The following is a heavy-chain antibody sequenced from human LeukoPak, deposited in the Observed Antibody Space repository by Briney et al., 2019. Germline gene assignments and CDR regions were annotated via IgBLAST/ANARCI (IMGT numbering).Heavy chain of an antibody. J-gene: IGHJ3*02. CDR3: ARGPPHDAFDI. CDR1: GGTISSGGYY. V-gene: IGHV4-31*03. Sequence: PSETLSLTCTVSGGTISSGGYYWSWIRQHPGKGLEWIAYIYYSGSTYYNPSLKSRVTISVDTSKNQFSLKLSSVTAADTAVYYCARGPPHDAFDIWGQGTMVTVSS. CDR2: IYYSGST. D-gene: IGHD1-14*01.